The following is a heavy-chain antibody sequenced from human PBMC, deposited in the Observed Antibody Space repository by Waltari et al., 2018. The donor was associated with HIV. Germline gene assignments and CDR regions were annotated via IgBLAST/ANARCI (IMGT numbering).Heavy chain of an antibody. CDR3: ARDRPPTIFGVVTPRVEPYGMDV. V-gene: IGHV3-53*02. Sequence: EVQLVETGGGLIQPGGSLRLSCAASGFTVSSNYMSWVRQAPGKGLEGVSVIYSGGSTYYADSVKGRFTISRDNSKNTLYLQMNSLRAEDTAVYYCARDRPPTIFGVVTPRVEPYGMDVWGQGTTVTVSS. J-gene: IGHJ6*02. D-gene: IGHD3-3*01. CDR2: IYSGGST. CDR1: GFTVSSNY.